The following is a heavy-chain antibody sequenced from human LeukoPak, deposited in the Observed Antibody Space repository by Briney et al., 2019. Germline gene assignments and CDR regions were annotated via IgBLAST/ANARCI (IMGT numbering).Heavy chain of an antibody. J-gene: IGHJ4*02. CDR3: ARVPYSSGWNELDY. V-gene: IGHV4-34*01. Sequence: PSETLSLTCAVYGGSFSGYYWSWIRQPPGKGLEWIGEINHSGSTNYNPSLKSRVTISVDTSKNQFSLKLSSVTAADTAVYYCARVPYSSGWNELDYWGQGTLVTVSS. CDR2: INHSGST. CDR1: GGSFSGYY. D-gene: IGHD6-19*01.